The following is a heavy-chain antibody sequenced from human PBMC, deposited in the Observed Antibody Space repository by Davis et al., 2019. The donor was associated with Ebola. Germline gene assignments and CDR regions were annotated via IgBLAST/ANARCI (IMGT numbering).Heavy chain of an antibody. CDR3: ARRAGY. D-gene: IGHD6-19*01. J-gene: IGHJ4*02. CDR2: INWDSSSR. CDR1: GFTFSNYA. Sequence: GESLKISCVASGFTFSNYAMNWVRQAPGKGLEWVSGINWDSSSRVYVDSVKGRFTISRDNAKNSLYLQMNSLRAEDTAVYYCARRAGYWGQGTLVTVSS. V-gene: IGHV3-20*04.